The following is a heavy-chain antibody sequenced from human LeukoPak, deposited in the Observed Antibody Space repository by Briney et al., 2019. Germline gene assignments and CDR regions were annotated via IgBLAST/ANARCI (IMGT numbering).Heavy chain of an antibody. CDR1: GYSFTSYW. CDR2: IDPSDSYT. D-gene: IGHD6-13*01. V-gene: IGHV5-10-1*01. CDR3: ARQDGSSWYKRPFDY. Sequence: GESLRISCKGSGYSFTSYWISWVRQMPGKGLEWMGRIDPSDSYTNYSPSFQGHVTISADKSISTAYLQWSSLKASDAAMYYCARQDGSSWYKRPFDYWGQGTLVTVSS. J-gene: IGHJ4*02.